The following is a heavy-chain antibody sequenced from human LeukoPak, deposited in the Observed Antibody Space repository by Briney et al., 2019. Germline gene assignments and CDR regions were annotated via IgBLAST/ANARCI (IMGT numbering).Heavy chain of an antibody. J-gene: IGHJ4*02. V-gene: IGHV3-21*01. CDR2: ISSTSSLI. CDR1: VFTSSSFN. D-gene: IGHD6-19*01. Sequence: PGGSLRLSCAASVFTSSSFNMNWVRQAPGKGLEWVSSISSTSSLIWYADSLKGRFTISRDNAKNSLYLQMDSLRAEDTAVYYCARYDSGWNDYWGQGTLVTVSS. CDR3: ARYDSGWNDY.